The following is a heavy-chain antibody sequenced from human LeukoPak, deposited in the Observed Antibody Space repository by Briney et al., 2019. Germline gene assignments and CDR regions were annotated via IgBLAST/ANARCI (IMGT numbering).Heavy chain of an antibody. CDR3: AKGYSSGWYPFDY. D-gene: IGHD6-19*01. CDR2: IYYSGST. J-gene: IGHJ4*02. CDR1: GGSISSSSYY. Sequence: SETLSLTCTVSGGSISSSSYYWGWIRQPPGRGLEWIGSIYYSGSTYYNPSLKSRVTISVDTSKNQFSLKLSSVTAADTAVYYCAKGYSSGWYPFDYWGQGTLVTVSS. V-gene: IGHV4-39*07.